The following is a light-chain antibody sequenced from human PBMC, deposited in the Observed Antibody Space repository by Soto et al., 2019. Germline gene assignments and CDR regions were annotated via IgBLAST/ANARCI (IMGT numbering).Light chain of an antibody. CDR1: QGIGTW. Sequence: IQMTQSPSSVSASVGDRVTITCRASQGIGTWLGWYQQKPGKAPNLLISGASSLQSGVPSRFSASGSGTDFTLTITSLQPEDFATYYCQQTHSFPFTFGQGTRLEI. CDR3: QQTHSFPFT. CDR2: GAS. J-gene: IGKJ5*01. V-gene: IGKV1-12*01.